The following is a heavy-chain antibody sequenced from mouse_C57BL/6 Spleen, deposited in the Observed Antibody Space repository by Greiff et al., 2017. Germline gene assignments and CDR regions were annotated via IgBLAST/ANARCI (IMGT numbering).Heavy chain of an antibody. V-gene: IGHV5-17*01. Sequence: EVHLVESGGGLVKPGGSLKLSCAASGFTFSDYGMHWVRQAPEKGLEWVAYISSGSSTIYYADTVKGRFTISRDNAKNTLFLQMTSLRSEDTAMYYCAKGGDYGSSPLRYFDVWGTGTTVTVSS. D-gene: IGHD1-1*01. CDR2: ISSGSSTI. J-gene: IGHJ1*03. CDR1: GFTFSDYG. CDR3: AKGGDYGSSPLRYFDV.